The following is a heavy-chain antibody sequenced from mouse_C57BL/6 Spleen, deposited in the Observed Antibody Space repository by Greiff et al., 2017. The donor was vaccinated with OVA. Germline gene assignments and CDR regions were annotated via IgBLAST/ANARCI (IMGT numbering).Heavy chain of an antibody. CDR1: GYAFTNYL. CDR2: INPGSGGT. CDR3: ARRSDGYFPWFAY. J-gene: IGHJ3*01. V-gene: IGHV1-54*01. D-gene: IGHD2-3*01. Sequence: QVQLQQSGAELVRPGTSVKVSCKASGYAFTNYLIAWVKQRPGQGLEWIGVINPGSGGTNYTDKFKGKATLTADKSSSTAYMQLSSLTAEDSAVECCARRSDGYFPWFAYWGQGTLVTVSA.